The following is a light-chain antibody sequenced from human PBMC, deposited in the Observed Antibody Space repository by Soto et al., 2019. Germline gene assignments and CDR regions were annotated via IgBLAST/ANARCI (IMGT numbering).Light chain of an antibody. V-gene: IGKV1-5*03. CDR1: QSISNW. CDR2: KAS. Sequence: DIQMTQSPSTLSASVGYRFTITCRANQSISNWLAWYQKKPGKVPKLLIYKASNLDYGVPSRFSGSGSGTDFTLTISSLQPEDFATYYCQQYSRYPRTFGQGTTGDIK. CDR3: QQYSRYPRT. J-gene: IGKJ1*01.